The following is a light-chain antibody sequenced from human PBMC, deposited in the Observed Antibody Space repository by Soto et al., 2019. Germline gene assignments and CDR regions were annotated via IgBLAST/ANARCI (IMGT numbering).Light chain of an antibody. CDR2: GTS. Sequence: EIVLTQSPATLSLSPGERATLSCRASQSVNSNLAWYQQKAGQAPRLLIYGTSTRATGIQARFSGSGSGTDFTLTISSLQFEDFAVYYCKQFSSYPLTFGGGTKVDI. J-gene: IGKJ4*01. CDR3: KQFSSYPLT. CDR1: QSVNSN. V-gene: IGKV3-15*01.